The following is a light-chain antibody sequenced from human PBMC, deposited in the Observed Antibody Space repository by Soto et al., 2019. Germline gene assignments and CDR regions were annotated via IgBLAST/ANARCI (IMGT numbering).Light chain of an antibody. CDR3: QQRGNWPSIT. J-gene: IGKJ5*01. CDR1: QSVSSY. V-gene: IGKV3-11*01. CDR2: DAS. Sequence: EIVLTQSPATLSLSPGERATLSCRASQSVSSYLAWYQQKPGQAPRLLIYDASSRATGIPARFSGSGSGTDFTLTISSLEPEDFAVYYCQQRGNWPSITFGQGTRLEI.